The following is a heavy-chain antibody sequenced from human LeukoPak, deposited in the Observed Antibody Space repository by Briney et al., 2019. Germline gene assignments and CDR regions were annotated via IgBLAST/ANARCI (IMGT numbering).Heavy chain of an antibody. V-gene: IGHV3-23*01. Sequence: PGGSLRLSCAASGFTFSSYAMSWVRQAPGKGLEWVSAISGSGGCTYYADSVKGRFTISRDNSKNTLYLQMNSLRAEDTAVYYCAKGDLIVGATSPDYWGQGTLVTVSS. CDR1: GFTFSSYA. CDR2: ISGSGGCT. D-gene: IGHD1-26*01. J-gene: IGHJ4*02. CDR3: AKGDLIVGATSPDY.